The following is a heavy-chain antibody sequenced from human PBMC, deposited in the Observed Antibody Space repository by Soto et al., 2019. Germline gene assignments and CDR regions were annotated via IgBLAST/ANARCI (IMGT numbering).Heavy chain of an antibody. CDR2: ISGSGGST. Sequence: EVQLLESGGGLVQPGGSLRLSCAASGFTFSSYAMSWVRQAPGKGLEWVSAISGSGGSTYYADSVKGRFTISRDNSKNTLYLQMNRLRAEDTAVYYCAKTGGVVGANDYWGQGTLVTVSS. V-gene: IGHV3-23*01. CDR1: GFTFSSYA. J-gene: IGHJ4*02. CDR3: AKTGGVVGANDY. D-gene: IGHD1-26*01.